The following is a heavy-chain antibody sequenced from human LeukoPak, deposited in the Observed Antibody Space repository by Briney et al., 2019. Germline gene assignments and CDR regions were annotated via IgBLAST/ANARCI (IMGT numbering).Heavy chain of an antibody. CDR3: ARDRGGVVSPFDY. CDR1: GYSISSGFY. Sequence: KPSETLSLTCNVSGYSISSGFYWGWIRQPPGKGLEWIASIYYSASTYQNPSLKSRVTISVDTSKNKFSLKLNSVTAADTAVYYCARDRGGVVSPFDYWGQGVLVTVSS. V-gene: IGHV4-38-2*02. CDR2: IYYSAST. D-gene: IGHD3-3*01. J-gene: IGHJ4*02.